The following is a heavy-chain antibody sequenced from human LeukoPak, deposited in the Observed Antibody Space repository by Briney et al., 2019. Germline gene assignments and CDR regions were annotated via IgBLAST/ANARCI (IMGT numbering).Heavy chain of an antibody. V-gene: IGHV3-53*01. Sequence: GGSLRLSCAASGFTFSSYGMSWVRQAPGKGLEWVSVIYSGGNTYYADSVKGRFTISRDSSKNTLYLQMNSLRAEDTAVYYCARDRSGYSGYFDYWGQGTLVTVSS. J-gene: IGHJ4*02. CDR2: IYSGGNT. D-gene: IGHD5-12*01. CDR1: GFTFSSYG. CDR3: ARDRSGYSGYFDY.